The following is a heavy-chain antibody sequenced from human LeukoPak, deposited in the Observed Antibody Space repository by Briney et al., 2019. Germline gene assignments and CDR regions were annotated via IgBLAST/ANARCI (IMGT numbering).Heavy chain of an antibody. CDR3: ASTTTVTWGPGAFDI. D-gene: IGHD4-17*01. J-gene: IGHJ3*02. V-gene: IGHV3-74*01. CDR2: INSDGSST. CDR1: GFTFSSYW. Sequence: GGSLRLSCAASGFTFSSYWMHWVRQAPGKGLVWVSRINSDGSSTSYADSVKGRFTISRDNAKNTLYLQMNSLRAEDTAVYYCASTTTVTWGPGAFDIWGQGTMVTVSS.